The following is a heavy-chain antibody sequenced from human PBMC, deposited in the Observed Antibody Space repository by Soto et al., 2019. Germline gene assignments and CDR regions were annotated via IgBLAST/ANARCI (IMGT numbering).Heavy chain of an antibody. D-gene: IGHD6-13*01. J-gene: IGHJ5*02. CDR3: ARHPERIAQIGWFDP. Sequence: EVQLVESGGGLVQPGGSLRLSCAASGFTFSSYSMNWVRQAPGKGLEWVSYISSSSSTIYYADSVKGRFTISRDNAKNXXYXXMXXXXXXXXXVXXCARHPERIAQIGWFDPWGQGTLVTVSS. V-gene: IGHV3-48*01. CDR2: ISSSSSTI. CDR1: GFTFSSYS.